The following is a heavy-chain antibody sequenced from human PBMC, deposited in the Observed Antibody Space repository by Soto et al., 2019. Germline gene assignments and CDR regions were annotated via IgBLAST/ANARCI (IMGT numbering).Heavy chain of an antibody. Sequence: GGSLRLSCASSGVTFSSYSMNWVRQAPGKGLEWVSYISSSSSTIYYADSVKGRFTISRDNAKNSLYLQMNSLRAEDTAVYYCALFPWFGELPDYWGQGTLVTVSS. J-gene: IGHJ4*02. D-gene: IGHD3-10*01. V-gene: IGHV3-48*01. CDR3: ALFPWFGELPDY. CDR1: GVTFSSYS. CDR2: ISSSSSTI.